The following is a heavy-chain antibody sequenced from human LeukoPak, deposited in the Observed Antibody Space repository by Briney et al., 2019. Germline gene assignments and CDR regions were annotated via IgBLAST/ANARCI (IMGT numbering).Heavy chain of an antibody. CDR2: IYHSGST. J-gene: IGHJ3*02. Sequence: PSETLSLTCAVSGGSISSGGYFWSWIRQPPGKGLEWIGYIYHSGSTYYNPSLKSGVTISVDRSKNQFSLKLSSVTAADTAVYYCARGGYDYVWGSYHLGAFDIWGQGTMVTVSS. CDR3: ARGGYDYVWGSYHLGAFDI. D-gene: IGHD3-16*02. CDR1: GGSISSGGYF. V-gene: IGHV4-30-2*01.